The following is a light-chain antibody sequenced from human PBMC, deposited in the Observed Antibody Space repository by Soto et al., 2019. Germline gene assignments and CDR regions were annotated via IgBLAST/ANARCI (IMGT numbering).Light chain of an antibody. J-gene: IGKJ5*01. CDR1: QSVSSY. CDR3: QQRSNWPAIT. CDR2: DAS. V-gene: IGKV3-11*01. Sequence: EIVLTQSPATLSLSPGERATLYCRASQSVSSYLAWYQQKSGQAPRLLIYDASNRATGIPARFSGSGSGTDFTLTISSLEPEDFAVYYCQQRSNWPAITFGQGTRLEIK.